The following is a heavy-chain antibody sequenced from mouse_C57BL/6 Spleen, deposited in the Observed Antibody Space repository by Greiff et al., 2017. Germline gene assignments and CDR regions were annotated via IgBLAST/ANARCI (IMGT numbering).Heavy chain of an antibody. D-gene: IGHD2-3*01. Sequence: EVKLVESGEGLVKPGGSLKLSCAASGFTFSSYAMSWVRQTPEKRLEWVAYISSGGDYIYYADTVKGRFTISRDNARNTLYLQMSSLKSEDTAMYYCTRVGRIYDASLDYWGQGTTLTVSS. J-gene: IGHJ2*01. V-gene: IGHV5-9-1*02. CDR1: GFTFSSYA. CDR2: ISSGGDYI. CDR3: TRVGRIYDASLDY.